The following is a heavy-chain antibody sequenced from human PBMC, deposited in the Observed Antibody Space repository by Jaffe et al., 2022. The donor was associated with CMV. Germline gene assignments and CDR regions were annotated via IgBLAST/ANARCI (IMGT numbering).Heavy chain of an antibody. CDR1: GFTFSSYE. Sequence: EVQLVESGGGLVQPGGSLRLSCAASGFTFSSYEMNWVRQAPGKGLEWVSYISSSGSTIYYADSVKGRFTISRDNAKNSLYLQMNSLRAEDTAVYYCARSIGPGQEFDYWGQGTLVTVSS. CDR3: ARSIGPGQEFDY. J-gene: IGHJ4*02. V-gene: IGHV3-48*03. D-gene: IGHD3-22*01. CDR2: ISSSGSTI.